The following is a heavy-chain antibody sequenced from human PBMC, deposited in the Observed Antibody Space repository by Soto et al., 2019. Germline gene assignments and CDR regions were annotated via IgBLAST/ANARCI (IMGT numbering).Heavy chain of an antibody. V-gene: IGHV4-30-4*01. CDR3: ATMGTPATGLYFFDY. CDR2: ISYSGST. Sequence: QVQLQESGPGLVKPSQTLSLTCTVSGGSISSGNYYWSWIRQPPGKGLEWIGFISYSGSTYYSTSLKSRVTISVDTSKSQFSLNLSCVTAADTAVYYWATMGTPATGLYFFDYWGQGSRVTVSS. J-gene: IGHJ4*02. CDR1: GGSISSGNYY. D-gene: IGHD2-15*01.